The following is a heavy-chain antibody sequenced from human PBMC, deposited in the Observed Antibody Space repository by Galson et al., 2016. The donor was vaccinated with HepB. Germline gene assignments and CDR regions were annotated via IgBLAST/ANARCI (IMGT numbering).Heavy chain of an antibody. J-gene: IGHJ4*02. V-gene: IGHV3-30*03. D-gene: IGHD2/OR15-2a*01. CDR3: ARRHEYCPPVGCSVDY. CDR2: DSMDGRGK. Sequence: LRLSCAASGFTFSSYTMNWVRQAPGKGLEWVAADSMDGRGKFYADSVKGRFTISRDNSNSMLFLQMSSLRADDTAVYYCARRHEYCPPVGCSVDYWGQGTLVSVSS. CDR1: GFTFSSYT.